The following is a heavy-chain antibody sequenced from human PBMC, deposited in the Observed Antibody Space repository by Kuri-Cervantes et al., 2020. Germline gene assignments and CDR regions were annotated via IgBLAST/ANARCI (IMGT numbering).Heavy chain of an antibody. V-gene: IGHV3-53*01. D-gene: IGHD3-10*01. Sequence: GGSLRLSCAASGFTFSSYAMHWVRQAPGKGLEWVSVIYSGGSTYYADSVKGRFTISRDNSKNTLYLQMNSLRAEDTAVYYCAREYVVRGNFYYFDYCGQGTLVTVSS. J-gene: IGHJ4*02. CDR3: AREYVVRGNFYYFDY. CDR1: GFTFSSYA. CDR2: IYSGGST.